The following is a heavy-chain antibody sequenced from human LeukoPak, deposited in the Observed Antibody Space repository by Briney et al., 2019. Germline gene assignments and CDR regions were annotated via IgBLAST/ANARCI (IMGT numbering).Heavy chain of an antibody. CDR3: AKDLRGSYSFDAFDI. V-gene: IGHV3-30*18. CDR1: GFTFSSYG. Sequence: GGSLRLSCAVSGFTFSSYGMHWVRQAPDKGLEWVAVISYDGSNQYYADSVKGRFTISRDNAKNSLYLQMNSLRAEDTALYYCAKDLRGSYSFDAFDIWGQGTMVTVSS. CDR2: ISYDGSNQ. D-gene: IGHD1-26*01. J-gene: IGHJ3*02.